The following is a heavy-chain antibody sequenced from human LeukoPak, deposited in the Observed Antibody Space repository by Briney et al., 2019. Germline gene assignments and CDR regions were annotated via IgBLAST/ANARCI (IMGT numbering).Heavy chain of an antibody. J-gene: IGHJ4*02. CDR2: IYYSGST. CDR1: GGSISSYY. V-gene: IGHV4-59*01. CDR3: ARGPYLRFDY. Sequence: SETLSLTCTVSGGSISSYYWSWIRQPPGKGLEWIGYIYYSGSTNYNPSLKSRVTISVDTSKNQFSLKLSSVIAADTAVYYCARGPYLRFDYWGQGTLVTVSS. D-gene: IGHD3-3*01.